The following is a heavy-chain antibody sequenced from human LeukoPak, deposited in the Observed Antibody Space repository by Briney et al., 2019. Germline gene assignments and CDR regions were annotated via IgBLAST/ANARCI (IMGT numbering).Heavy chain of an antibody. V-gene: IGHV1-18*04. CDR2: ISAYNGNT. CDR1: GYTFTSYG. D-gene: IGHD3-10*01. CDR3: ARITMVRGVISPVYYFDY. Sequence: ASVKVSCKASGYTFTSYGISWVRQAPGRGLEWMGWISAYNGNTNYAQKLQGRVTMTTDTSTSTAYMELRSLRSDDTAVYYCARITMVRGVISPVYYFDYWGQGTLVTVSS. J-gene: IGHJ4*02.